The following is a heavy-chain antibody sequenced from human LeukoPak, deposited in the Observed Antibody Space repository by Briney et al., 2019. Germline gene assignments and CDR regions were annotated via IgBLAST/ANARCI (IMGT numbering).Heavy chain of an antibody. CDR1: GFAFGSEA. J-gene: IGHJ4*02. V-gene: IGHV3-23*01. Sequence: GGSLRLSCAVSGFAFGSEAMSWVRQSPARGLEWVASISPGGGTTYYADYVKGRFTISRDNSKNSLFVQMNSLRAEDTAVYYCAKRMGPSIAAADLDYWGQGTLVTVSS. CDR2: ISPGGGTT. CDR3: AKRMGPSIAAADLDY. D-gene: IGHD6-13*01.